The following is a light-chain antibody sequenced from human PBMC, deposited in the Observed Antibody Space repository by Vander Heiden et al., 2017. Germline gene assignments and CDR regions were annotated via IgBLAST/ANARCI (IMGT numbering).Light chain of an antibody. V-gene: IGKV1-27*01. CDR2: GAS. J-gene: IGKJ1*01. Sequence: DIQMTQSPSSLSASVGDRITITCQTSQGIGNFLAWYQQKPGKVPKLLIYGASTLHSGVPSQFSGGGSGTDFTLTISSLQPEDVATYYCQKYNSAPQTFGQGTKVEIK. CDR1: QGIGNF. CDR3: QKYNSAPQT.